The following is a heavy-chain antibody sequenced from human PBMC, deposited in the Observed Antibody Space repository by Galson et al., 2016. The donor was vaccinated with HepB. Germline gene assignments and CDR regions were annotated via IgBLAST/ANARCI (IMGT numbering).Heavy chain of an antibody. J-gene: IGHJ2*01. D-gene: IGHD4-11*01. CDR3: ARGGRTVTAYWYFDL. V-gene: IGHV1-69*13. Sequence: SVKVSCKASGGTFSNYAISWVRQAPGQGLEWMEGIIPIFGTANYAQKFQGRVTITAEESTSTAYMELSSLRSEDTAVYYCARGGRTVTAYWYFDLWGRGTLVTVSS. CDR2: IIPIFGTA. CDR1: GGTFSNYA.